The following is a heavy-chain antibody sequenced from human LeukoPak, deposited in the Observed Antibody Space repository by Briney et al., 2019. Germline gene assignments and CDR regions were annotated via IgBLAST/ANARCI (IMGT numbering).Heavy chain of an antibody. CDR1: GGSITSSSYY. J-gene: IGHJ4*02. V-gene: IGHV4-39*01. CDR3: AGWDTDMAFDS. CDR2: IYYDGSA. D-gene: IGHD5-18*01. Sequence: SETLSLTCTVSGGSITSSSYYWGWIRQPPGKGLEWIGTIYYDGSAYYNPSLKSRVTISVDTSKTQFSLKLTSVTAADTAMYYCAGWDTDMAFDSWGQGTLVTVSS.